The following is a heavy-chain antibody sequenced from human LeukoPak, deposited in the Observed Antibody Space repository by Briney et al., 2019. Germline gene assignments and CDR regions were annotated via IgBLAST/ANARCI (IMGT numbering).Heavy chain of an antibody. J-gene: IGHJ4*02. CDR2: INAGNGNT. Sequence: GASVKVSCKASGNTFTTYAMHWVRQAPGQRLEWMGWINAGNGNTKYSQKFQGRVTITSDTSASTAYMELSSLRSKDTAVYYCARPDYGDTPPRYWGQGTLVTVSS. CDR3: ARPDYGDTPPRY. CDR1: GNTFTTYA. D-gene: IGHD4-17*01. V-gene: IGHV1-3*01.